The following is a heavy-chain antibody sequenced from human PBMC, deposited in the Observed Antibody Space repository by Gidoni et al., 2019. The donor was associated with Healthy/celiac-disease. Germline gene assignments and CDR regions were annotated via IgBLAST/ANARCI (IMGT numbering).Heavy chain of an antibody. J-gene: IGHJ4*02. CDR3: ARDPGARIAAAGYFDY. CDR2: IWYDGSNK. D-gene: IGHD6-13*01. CDR1: GFPFSSHG. Sequence: QVQLVESGGGVVRPGRSLRLSCAASGFPFSSHGMHWVRQAPGKGLEWVAVIWYDGSNKYYADSVKGRFTISRDNSKNTLYLQMNSLRAEDTAVYYCARDPGARIAAAGYFDYWGQGTLVTVSS. V-gene: IGHV3-33*01.